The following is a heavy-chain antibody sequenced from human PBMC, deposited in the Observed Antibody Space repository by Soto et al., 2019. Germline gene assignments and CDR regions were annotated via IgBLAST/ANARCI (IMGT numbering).Heavy chain of an antibody. Sequence: EVQLVESGGGLVKPGGSLRLSCAASEFNFSSYSMNWVRQAPGKGLEWVSSIRSSTNYIYYADSVKGRFTISRDNAKNSLYLQMNSLRAADTDVYYCASEMRFDGMDVWGQGTTVTVSS. D-gene: IGHD3-3*01. CDR1: EFNFSSYS. CDR3: ASEMRFDGMDV. V-gene: IGHV3-21*01. CDR2: IRSSTNYI. J-gene: IGHJ6*02.